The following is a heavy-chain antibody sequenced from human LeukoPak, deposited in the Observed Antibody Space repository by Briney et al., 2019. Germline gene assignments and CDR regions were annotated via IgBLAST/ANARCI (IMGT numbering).Heavy chain of an antibody. CDR2: ISSSSSYI. J-gene: IGHJ4*02. V-gene: IGHV3-21*01. D-gene: IGHD6-19*01. CDR1: GFTFSSYS. CDR3: ARVWYSSGWSACDY. Sequence: GGSLRLSCAASGFTFSSYSMNWVRQAPGKGLEWVSSISSSSSYIYYADSVKGRFTISRDNAKNSLYLQMNSLRAEDTAVYYCARVWYSSGWSACDYWGQGTLVTVSS.